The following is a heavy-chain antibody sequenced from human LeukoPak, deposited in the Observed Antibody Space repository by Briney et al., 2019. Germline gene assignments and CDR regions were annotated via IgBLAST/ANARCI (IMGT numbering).Heavy chain of an antibody. Sequence: ASVKVSCKASGYSFRSYGISWVRQAPGQGLEWMGWISAYNDNTDYAQKFQGRVTMTTGTSTSTAYMELRSLRSNDTAMYYCARDDVLPAPNWLRPFDYWGQGTLVTVSS. V-gene: IGHV1-18*04. J-gene: IGHJ4*02. D-gene: IGHD5-12*01. CDR1: GYSFRSYG. CDR3: ARDDVLPAPNWLRPFDY. CDR2: ISAYNDNT.